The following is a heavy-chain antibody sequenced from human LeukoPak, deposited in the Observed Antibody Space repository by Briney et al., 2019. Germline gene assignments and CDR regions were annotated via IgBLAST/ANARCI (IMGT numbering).Heavy chain of an antibody. J-gene: IGHJ4*02. D-gene: IGHD6-13*01. CDR2: INHSGST. Sequence: SETLSLTCAVYGGSFSGYYWSWIRQPPGKGLEWIGEINHSGSTNYNPSLKSRVTISVDTSKNQFSLKLSSVTAADTAVYYCARASRAYGYSSSWYDYWGQGTLVTVSS. CDR1: GGSFSGYY. CDR3: ARASRAYGYSSSWYDY. V-gene: IGHV4-34*01.